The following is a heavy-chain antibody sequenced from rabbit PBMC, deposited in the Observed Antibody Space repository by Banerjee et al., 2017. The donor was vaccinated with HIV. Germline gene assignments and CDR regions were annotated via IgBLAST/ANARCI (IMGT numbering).Heavy chain of an antibody. CDR1: GIDFSSYY. CDR2: IYSGDGST. V-gene: IGHV1S45*01. D-gene: IGHD4-1*01. Sequence: QQQLEESGGGLVKPGGTLTLTCKASGIDFSSYYMCWVRQAPGKRPEWIACIYSGDGSTYYASWAKGRFTISKTSSTTVTLQMTSLTAADTATYFCARSYSSGWVGYNLWGPGTLVTVS. J-gene: IGHJ4*01. CDR3: ARSYSSGWVGYNL.